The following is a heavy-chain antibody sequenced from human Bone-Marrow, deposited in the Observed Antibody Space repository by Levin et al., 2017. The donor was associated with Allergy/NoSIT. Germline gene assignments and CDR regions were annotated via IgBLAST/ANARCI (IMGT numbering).Heavy chain of an antibody. V-gene: IGHV3-15*01. CDR1: GFTFSNAW. Sequence: GGSLRLSCAASGFTFSNAWMSWVRQAPGKGLEWVGRIKSKTDGGTTDYAAPVKGRFTISRDDSKNTLYLQMNSLKTEDTAVYYCTTSYGSGRYRLMFDYWGQGTLVTVSS. D-gene: IGHD3-10*01. J-gene: IGHJ4*02. CDR2: IKSKTDGGTT. CDR3: TTSYGSGRYRLMFDY.